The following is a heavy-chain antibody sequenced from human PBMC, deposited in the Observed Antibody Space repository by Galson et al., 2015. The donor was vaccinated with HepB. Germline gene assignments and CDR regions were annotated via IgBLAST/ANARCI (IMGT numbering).Heavy chain of an antibody. V-gene: IGHV3-33*01. J-gene: IGHJ4*02. CDR3: ARSMQVVAAADH. CDR1: GFTFSRNS. CDR2: IWHDGGNK. D-gene: IGHD6-13*01. Sequence: LRLSCAASGFTFSRNSMHWVRQAPGKGLEWVAVIWHDGGNKYYADSVKGRFTISRDNSKNTVSLQMNSLREEDTAVHYCARSMQVVAAADHWGQGTLVTVSS.